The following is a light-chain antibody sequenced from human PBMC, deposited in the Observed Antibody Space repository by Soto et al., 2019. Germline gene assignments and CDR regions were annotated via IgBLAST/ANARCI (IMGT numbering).Light chain of an antibody. Sequence: DIQMTHSPSTLSASVLYIVTITFRSSQSISRWLAWYQQKPGKAPKLLIHDATSLESGVPSRFSGSGSGTDFTLTISSLEPEDFAVYYCKQRSKWVNFGRGTKVDIK. V-gene: IGKV1-5*01. J-gene: IGKJ4*01. CDR1: QSISRW. CDR2: DAT. CDR3: KQRSKWVN.